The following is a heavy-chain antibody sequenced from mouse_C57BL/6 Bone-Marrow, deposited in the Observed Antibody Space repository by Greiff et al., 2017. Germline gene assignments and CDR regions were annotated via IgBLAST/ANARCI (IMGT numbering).Heavy chain of an antibody. J-gene: IGHJ3*01. CDR3: ARPYGSSEAWFAY. CDR2: IDPSDSET. D-gene: IGHD1-1*01. V-gene: IGHV1-52*01. Sequence: QVQLQQPGAELVRPGSSVKLSCKASGYTFTSYWMHWVKQRPIQGLEWIGNIDPSDSETHSNQKFKDKATLTVDKSSSTAYMQLSSLTSEDSAVYYCARPYGSSEAWFAYGGRGTGVTVSA. CDR1: GYTFTSYW.